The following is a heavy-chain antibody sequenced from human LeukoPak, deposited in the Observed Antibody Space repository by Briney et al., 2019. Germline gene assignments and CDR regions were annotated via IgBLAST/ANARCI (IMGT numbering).Heavy chain of an antibody. Sequence: GESLKISCKGSGYSFTSYWIGWVRQMPGKGLEWMGIIYPGDSDTRYSPPFQGQVTISADKSISTAYLQWSSLKASDTAMYYCARRGYYYGSGSYIHFDYWGQGTLVTVSS. V-gene: IGHV5-51*01. CDR3: ARRGYYYGSGSYIHFDY. D-gene: IGHD3-10*01. J-gene: IGHJ4*02. CDR1: GYSFTSYW. CDR2: IYPGDSDT.